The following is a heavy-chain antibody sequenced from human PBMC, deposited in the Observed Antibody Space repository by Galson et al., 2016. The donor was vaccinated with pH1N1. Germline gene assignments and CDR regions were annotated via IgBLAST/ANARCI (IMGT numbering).Heavy chain of an antibody. J-gene: IGHJ4*02. CDR1: GGSISSDASY. Sequence: ETLSLTCTVSGGSISSDASYWSWIRQPPGKGLEWIGSIYYSGSTYYNPSLRGRVTISMDTSRNQLSLMLTSVTAADTAVYYCARPSRNFGDYAYWGQGTLVAVSS. CDR2: IYYSGST. D-gene: IGHD4-17*01. CDR3: ARPSRNFGDYAY. V-gene: IGHV4-39*01.